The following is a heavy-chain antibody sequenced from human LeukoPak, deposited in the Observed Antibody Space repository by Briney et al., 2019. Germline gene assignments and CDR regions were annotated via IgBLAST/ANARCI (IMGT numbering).Heavy chain of an antibody. CDR2: INPNSGGT. Sequence: GASVKVSCKASGYTFTGYHMHWVRQAPGQGLEWMGWINPNSGGTNYAQKFQGRVTMTRDTSISTAYMELSRLRSDDTAVYYCARAAILYDSSGYSYYFDYWGQGTLVTVSS. CDR1: GYTFTGYH. V-gene: IGHV1-2*02. CDR3: ARAAILYDSSGYSYYFDY. J-gene: IGHJ4*02. D-gene: IGHD3-22*01.